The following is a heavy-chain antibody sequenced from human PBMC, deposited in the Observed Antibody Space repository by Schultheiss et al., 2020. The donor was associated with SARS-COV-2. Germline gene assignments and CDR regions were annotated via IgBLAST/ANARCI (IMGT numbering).Heavy chain of an antibody. Sequence: GESLKISCAASGFTFSSYEMNWVRQAPGKGLEWVSYISSSSSYIYYADSVKGRFTISRDNAKNSLYLQMNSLRAEDTAVYYCARDPPKSPIAWGVDYWGQGTLVTVSS. CDR2: ISSSSSYI. J-gene: IGHJ4*02. CDR3: ARDPPKSPIAWGVDY. D-gene: IGHD3-16*01. CDR1: GFTFSSYE. V-gene: IGHV3-21*05.